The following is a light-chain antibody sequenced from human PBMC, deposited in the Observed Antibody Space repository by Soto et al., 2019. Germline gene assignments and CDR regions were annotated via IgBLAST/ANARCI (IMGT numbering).Light chain of an antibody. Sequence: DITLTQSPSSLSASVGDRVTITCRASLKISKYLNWYQQKPGKAPTLLIYGASTLQSGVPSRFSGSGSGTDFTLTITNLQPEDSATYFCQQSHSTPLTFGGGTKLEI. CDR1: LKISKY. J-gene: IGKJ4*01. V-gene: IGKV1-39*01. CDR3: QQSHSTPLT. CDR2: GAS.